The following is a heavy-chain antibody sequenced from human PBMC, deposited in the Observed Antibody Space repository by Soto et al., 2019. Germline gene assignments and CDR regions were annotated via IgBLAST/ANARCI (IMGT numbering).Heavy chain of an antibody. CDR1: GGSVSSGSYY. Sequence: PSETLSLTCTVSGGSVSSGSYYWSWIRQPPGKGLECVGYIYYSGSTNYNPSLKSRVTISVDTSKNQFSLKLSSVTAADTAVYYCAKTHSGWYTLFDAWGQGTLVTVSS. CDR2: IYYSGST. V-gene: IGHV4-61*01. D-gene: IGHD6-19*01. J-gene: IGHJ4*02. CDR3: AKTHSGWYTLFDA.